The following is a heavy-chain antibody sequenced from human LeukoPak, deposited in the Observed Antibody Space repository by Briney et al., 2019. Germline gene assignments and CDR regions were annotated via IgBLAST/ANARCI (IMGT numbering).Heavy chain of an antibody. CDR2: ISAYNGNT. Sequence: ASVKVSCKASGYTFTSHGISWVRQAPGQGLEWMGWISAYNGNTNYAQKLQGRVTMTTDTSTSTAYMELRSLRSDDTAVYYCAIGKYSGSYSDYWGQGTLVTVSS. CDR3: AIGKYSGSYSDY. J-gene: IGHJ4*02. CDR1: GYTFTSHG. V-gene: IGHV1-18*01. D-gene: IGHD1-26*01.